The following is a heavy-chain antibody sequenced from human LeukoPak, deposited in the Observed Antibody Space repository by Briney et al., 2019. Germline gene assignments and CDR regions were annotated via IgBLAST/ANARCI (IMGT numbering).Heavy chain of an antibody. CDR3: ARDRETLFDP. CDR2: IWYDGSNK. V-gene: IGHV3-33*01. D-gene: IGHD2/OR15-2a*01. J-gene: IGHJ5*02. CDR1: GFTFSSYG. Sequence: GGSLRLSCAASGFTFSSYGMHWVRRAPGKGLEWVAVIWYDGSNKYYADSVKGRFTISRDNSKNTLYLQMNSLRAEDTAVYYCARDRETLFDPWGQGTLVTVSS.